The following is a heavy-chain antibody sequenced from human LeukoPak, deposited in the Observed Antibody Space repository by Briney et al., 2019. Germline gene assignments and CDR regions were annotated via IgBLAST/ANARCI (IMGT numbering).Heavy chain of an antibody. J-gene: IGHJ5*02. Sequence: SETLSLTCTVSGGSISSSSYYWGWIRQPPGKGLEWIGSIYYSGSTNYNPSLKSRVTISVDTSKNQFSLKLNSVTAADTAVYYCARGWSGSNRFDPWGQGTLVTVSS. CDR1: GGSISSSSYY. CDR2: IYYSGST. D-gene: IGHD3-3*01. V-gene: IGHV4-39*07. CDR3: ARGWSGSNRFDP.